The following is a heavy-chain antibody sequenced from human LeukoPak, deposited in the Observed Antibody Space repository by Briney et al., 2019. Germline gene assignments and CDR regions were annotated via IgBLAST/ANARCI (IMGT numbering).Heavy chain of an antibody. V-gene: IGHV4-59*08. Sequence: SETLFLTCTVSGGSISSYYWSWIRQPPGKGLEWIGYIYYSGSTNYNPSLKSRVTISVDTSKNQLSLKLSSVTAADTAVYYCARHFRPEAVGATRGFDYWGQGTLVTVSS. J-gene: IGHJ4*02. CDR3: ARHFRPEAVGATRGFDY. D-gene: IGHD1-26*01. CDR1: GGSISSYY. CDR2: IYYSGST.